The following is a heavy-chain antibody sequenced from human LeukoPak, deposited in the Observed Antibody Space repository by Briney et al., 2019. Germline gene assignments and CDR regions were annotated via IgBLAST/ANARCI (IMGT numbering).Heavy chain of an antibody. D-gene: IGHD6-13*01. J-gene: IGHJ6*02. CDR2: IYYSGST. CDR3: ARDSKRGSSSWYPSKPYYYYYGMDV. Sequence: SETLSLTCTVSGVSISIYYWSWVRQPPGKGLEWIGYIYYSGSTNYNPSLKSRVTISVDTSKNQFSLKLSSVTAADTAVYYCARDSKRGSSSWYPSKPYYYYYGMDVWGQGTTVTVSS. CDR1: GVSISIYY. V-gene: IGHV4-59*01.